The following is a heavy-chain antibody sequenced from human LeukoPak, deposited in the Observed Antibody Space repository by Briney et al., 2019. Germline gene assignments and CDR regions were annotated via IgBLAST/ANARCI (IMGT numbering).Heavy chain of an antibody. V-gene: IGHV3-53*01. Sequence: PGGSLRLSCAASGCTVSSNYMTWVRQAPGKGLEWVSVIDSGGSIYYADSVKGRFTISRDIAKNSLYLQMNSLRAEDTSVYYCARRAPFDYWGQGTLVTVSS. CDR1: GCTVSSNY. CDR3: ARRAPFDY. J-gene: IGHJ4*02. CDR2: IDSGGSI.